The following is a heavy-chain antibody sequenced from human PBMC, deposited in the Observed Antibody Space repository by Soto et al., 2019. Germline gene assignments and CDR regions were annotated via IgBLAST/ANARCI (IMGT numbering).Heavy chain of an antibody. J-gene: IGHJ4*02. CDR3: ATRPYSSGWYC. D-gene: IGHD6-13*01. V-gene: IGHV3-7*02. Sequence: EVQLVESGGGLVQPGGSLRLSCAASGFTFSSYWMTWVRQAPGKGLEWVANIKQDGSEKYYVDSVKGRFTISRDNAKKALYLQMNSLRAEDTAVYCCATRPYSSGWYCWGQGTLVTVSS. CDR1: GFTFSSYW. CDR2: IKQDGSEK.